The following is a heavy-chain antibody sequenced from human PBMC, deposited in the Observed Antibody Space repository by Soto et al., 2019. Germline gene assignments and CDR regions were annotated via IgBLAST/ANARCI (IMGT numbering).Heavy chain of an antibody. J-gene: IGHJ4*02. Sequence: QVQLQESGPGLVKPSQTLSLTCTVSGGSISSGGYYWSWIRQHPGKGLEWIGYIYYSGSTYYNPSLKSRVTISVDTSKNQFSLKLSSVTAADTAVYYCVRRGLVLMVSRDYFDYWGQGTLVTVSS. CDR1: GGSISSGGYY. CDR3: VRRGLVLMVSRDYFDY. CDR2: IYYSGST. D-gene: IGHD2-8*01. V-gene: IGHV4-31*03.